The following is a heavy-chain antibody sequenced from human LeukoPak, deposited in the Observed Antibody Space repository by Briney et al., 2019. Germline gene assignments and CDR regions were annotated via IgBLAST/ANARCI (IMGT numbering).Heavy chain of an antibody. V-gene: IGHV3-30*03. D-gene: IGHD2-2*01. CDR2: ISRDGTNK. Sequence: GGSLRLSCEASGFTFRNYDMHWVRQAPGKGLEWVAVISRDGTNKYYADSVKGRFTISRDNSKNTVYLQMNSQSAEDTAVYYCARVGVVGGDAFDIWGQGTMVTVSS. J-gene: IGHJ3*02. CDR1: GFTFRNYD. CDR3: ARVGVVGGDAFDI.